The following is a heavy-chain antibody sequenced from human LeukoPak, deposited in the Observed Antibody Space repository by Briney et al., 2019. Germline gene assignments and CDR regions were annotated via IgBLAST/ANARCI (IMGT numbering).Heavy chain of an antibody. CDR3: AREASAGFFDY. CDR1: GGSISSGDYY. V-gene: IGHV4-30-4*08. CDR2: IYYGGST. Sequence: PSETLSLTCTVSGGSISSGDYYWSWIRQPPGKGLEWIGYIYYGGSTYYSPSLKSRVLISVDTSKNQFSLKLSSVTAADTAVYYCAREASAGFFDYWGQGTLVTVSS. J-gene: IGHJ4*02. D-gene: IGHD6-19*01.